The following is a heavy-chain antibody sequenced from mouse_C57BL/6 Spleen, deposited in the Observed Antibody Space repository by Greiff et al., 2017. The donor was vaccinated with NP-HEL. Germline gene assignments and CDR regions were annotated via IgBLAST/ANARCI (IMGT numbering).Heavy chain of an antibody. CDR3: ARHGYYDYDEGAWFAY. V-gene: IGHV5-6*01. J-gene: IGHJ3*01. Sequence: EVNLVESGGDLVKPGGSLKLSCAASGFTFSSYGMSWVRQTPDKRLEWVATISSGGSYTYYPDSVKGRFPISRDNAKNTLYLQMSSLKSEDTAMYYCARHGYYDYDEGAWFAYWGQGTLVTVSA. D-gene: IGHD2-4*01. CDR2: ISSGGSYT. CDR1: GFTFSSYG.